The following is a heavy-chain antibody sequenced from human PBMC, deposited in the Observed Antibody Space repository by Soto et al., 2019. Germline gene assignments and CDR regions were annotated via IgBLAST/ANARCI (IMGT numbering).Heavy chain of an antibody. CDR2: TSYDGSNK. V-gene: IGHV3-30*18. Sequence: PGGSLRRSCAASGFTFSSYGMPWVRQAPSKGLEWLAVTSYDGSNKYYADSVKGRFTISRDNSKNTLYLAMNSLRAEETAVYYWPKSRNDYRYCCYGKGVSGQGTTETVAS. J-gene: IGHJ6*01. CDR1: GFTFSSYG. D-gene: IGHD1-1*01. CDR3: PKSRNDYRYCCYGKGV.